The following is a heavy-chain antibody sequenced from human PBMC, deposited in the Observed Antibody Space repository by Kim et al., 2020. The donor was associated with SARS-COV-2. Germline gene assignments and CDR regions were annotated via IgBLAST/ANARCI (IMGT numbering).Heavy chain of an antibody. Sequence: SPSFQGQVTISADKSISTAYLQWSSLKASDTAMYYCASSIGGYSYGYFDYWGQGTLVTVSS. D-gene: IGHD5-18*01. J-gene: IGHJ4*02. CDR3: ASSIGGYSYGYFDY. V-gene: IGHV5-51*01.